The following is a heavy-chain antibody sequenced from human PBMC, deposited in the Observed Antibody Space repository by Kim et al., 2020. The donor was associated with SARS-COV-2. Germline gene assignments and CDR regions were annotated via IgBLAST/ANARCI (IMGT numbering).Heavy chain of an antibody. D-gene: IGHD3-10*01. J-gene: IGHJ3*02. V-gene: IGHV3-48*03. CDR3: AREGGSGRPYGGNSGDAFDI. Sequence: DRFTVSRDNAKNSLYLQMNTLRPEDTAVYYCAREGGSGRPYGGNSGDAFDIWGQGTMVTVSS.